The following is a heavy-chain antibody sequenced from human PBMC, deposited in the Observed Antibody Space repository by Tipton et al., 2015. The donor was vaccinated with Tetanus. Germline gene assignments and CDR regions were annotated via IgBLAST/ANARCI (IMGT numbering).Heavy chain of an antibody. CDR1: GGSISSYY. CDR2: IYYSGST. CDR3: ARGDGSTLHY. V-gene: IGHV4-59*01. J-gene: IGHJ4*02. D-gene: IGHD5-24*01. Sequence: TLSLTCTVSGGSISSYYWSWIRQPPGKGLEWIGYIYYSGSTNYNPSLKGRVTISVDTSTTQFSLRLNSVTAADTAIYYCARGDGSTLHYWGQGTLVTVSS.